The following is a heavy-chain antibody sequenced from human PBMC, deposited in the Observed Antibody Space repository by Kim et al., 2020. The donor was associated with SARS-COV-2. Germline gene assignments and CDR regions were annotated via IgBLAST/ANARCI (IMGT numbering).Heavy chain of an antibody. Sequence: GGSLRLSCAASGFTFSSYGMHWVRQAPGKGLEWVAVIWYDGSNKYYADSVKGRFTISRDNSKNTLYLQMNSLRAEDTAVYYCARSWEPQGYYYYYYGMDVWGQGTTVTVSS. D-gene: IGHD1-26*01. CDR1: GFTFSSYG. V-gene: IGHV3-33*01. CDR3: ARSWEPQGYYYYYYGMDV. J-gene: IGHJ6*02. CDR2: IWYDGSNK.